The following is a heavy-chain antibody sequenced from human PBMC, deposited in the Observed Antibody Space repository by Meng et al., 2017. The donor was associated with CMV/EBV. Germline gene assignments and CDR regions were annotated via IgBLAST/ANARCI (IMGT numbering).Heavy chain of an antibody. CDR1: GFTFSSYA. V-gene: IGHV3-30*04. CDR3: ASKFWSGFYYYGMDV. D-gene: IGHD3-3*01. Sequence: GGSLRLSCAASGFTFSSYAMHWVRQAPGKGLEWVAVISYDGSNKYYADSVKGRFTISRDNSKNTLYLQMNSLRAEDTAVYYCASKFWSGFYYYGMDVWGQGTTVTVSS. J-gene: IGHJ6*02. CDR2: ISYDGSNK.